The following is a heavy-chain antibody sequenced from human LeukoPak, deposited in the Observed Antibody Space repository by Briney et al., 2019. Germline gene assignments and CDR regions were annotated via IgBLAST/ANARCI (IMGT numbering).Heavy chain of an antibody. CDR3: ARGNYCSGGSCYDGAFDY. CDR1: GYTFTSYG. CDR2: ISAYNGNT. D-gene: IGHD2-15*01. Sequence: ASVKVSCKASGYTFTSYGISWVRQAPGQGLEWMGWISAYNGNTNYAQKLQGRATMTTDTSTSTAYMELRSLRSDDTAVYYCARGNYCSGGSCYDGAFDYWGQGTLVTVSS. V-gene: IGHV1-18*01. J-gene: IGHJ4*02.